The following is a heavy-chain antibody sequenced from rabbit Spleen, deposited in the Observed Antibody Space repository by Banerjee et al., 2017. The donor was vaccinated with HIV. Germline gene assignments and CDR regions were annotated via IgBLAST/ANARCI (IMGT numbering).Heavy chain of an antibody. CDR2: INMVTGKS. CDR1: GVSFNDKDV. Sequence: LEESGGGLVKPEGSLTLTCKASGVSFNDKDVMCWVRQAPGKGLEWITCINMVTGKSVYASWAKGRFIMSRTSSTTVTLRMTSLTAADTATYFCARDTSSSFSSYGMDLWGPGTLVTVS. CDR3: ARDTSSSFSSYGMDL. D-gene: IGHD1-1*01. J-gene: IGHJ6*01. V-gene: IGHV1S45*01.